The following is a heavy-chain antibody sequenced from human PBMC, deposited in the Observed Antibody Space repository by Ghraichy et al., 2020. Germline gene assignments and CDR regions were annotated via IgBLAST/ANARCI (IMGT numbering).Heavy chain of an antibody. V-gene: IGHV3-23*01. CDR3: VKSHVRPTYPFDW. J-gene: IGHJ4*02. CDR2: ISATGGST. D-gene: IGHD2/OR15-2a*01. CDR1: GFTFPAHA. Sequence: GGSLRLSCATSGFTFPAHAMNWIRQAPGKGLEWVSAISATGGSTYYTDSVRGRFIISRDDSKSTLYLQMNVLRAEATAKYYCVKSHVRPTYPFDWWGQGTLVTVST.